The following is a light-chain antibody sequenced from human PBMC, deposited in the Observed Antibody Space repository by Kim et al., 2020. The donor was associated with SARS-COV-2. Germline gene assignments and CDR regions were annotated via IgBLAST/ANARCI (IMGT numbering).Light chain of an antibody. CDR3: QVWDSTTVV. J-gene: IGLJ2*01. CDR2: RDN. V-gene: IGLV3-9*01. Sequence: SVDTGQTARTTCGGNRIGSKSVHWYQGKPGQAPVLVIYRDNNRPSGIPERFSGSNSGNTATLTISSAQAGDEADYFCQVWDSTTVVFGGGTQLTVL. CDR1: RIGSKS.